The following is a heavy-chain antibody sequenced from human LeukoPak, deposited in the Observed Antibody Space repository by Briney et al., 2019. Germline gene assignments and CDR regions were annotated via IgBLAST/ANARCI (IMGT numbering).Heavy chain of an antibody. CDR1: GGSISSGSYY. Sequence: SETLSLTCTVSGGSISSGSYYWSWIRQPAGKGLEWIGRIYTSGSTNYNPSLKSRVTISVDTSKNQFSLKLSSVTAADTAVYYCARDGAFTIFGVDYYMDVWGKGTTVTVSS. CDR3: ARDGAFTIFGVDYYMDV. D-gene: IGHD3-3*01. V-gene: IGHV4-61*02. CDR2: IYTSGST. J-gene: IGHJ6*03.